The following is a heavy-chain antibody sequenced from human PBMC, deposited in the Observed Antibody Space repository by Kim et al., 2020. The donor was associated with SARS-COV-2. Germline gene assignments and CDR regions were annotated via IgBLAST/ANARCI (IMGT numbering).Heavy chain of an antibody. V-gene: IGHV3-23*01. CDR3: TKNPTPRGSGSYNYFVH. CDR2: ISNSGGST. Sequence: GGSLRLSCAASGFTFTSYAMTWVRQAPGKGLEWVSAISNSGGSTYYADSVKGRFTISRDNSKKTVYLHMNSLRPEDTAVYFCTKNPTPRGSGSYNYFVHWGQGTLVTVPS. D-gene: IGHD3-10*01. J-gene: IGHJ4*02. CDR1: GFTFTSYA.